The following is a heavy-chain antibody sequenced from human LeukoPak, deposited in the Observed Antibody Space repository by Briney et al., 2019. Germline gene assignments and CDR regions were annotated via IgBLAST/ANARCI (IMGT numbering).Heavy chain of an antibody. J-gene: IGHJ4*02. D-gene: IGHD3-16*01. V-gene: IGHV4-59*01. CDR1: GGSINSYY. CDR3: ARGGTNFDY. CDR2: IYYSGSN. Sequence: SETLSLTCTVSGGSINSYYWSWIRQPPGKGLEWIGYIYYSGSNNYNPSLKSRATISVDTSTKQFSLKLSSVTAADTAVYYCARGGTNFDYWGQGTLVTVSS.